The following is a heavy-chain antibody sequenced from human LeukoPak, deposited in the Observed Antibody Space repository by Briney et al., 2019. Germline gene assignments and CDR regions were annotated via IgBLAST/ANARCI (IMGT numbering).Heavy chain of an antibody. J-gene: IGHJ4*02. CDR2: ISGGGDIT. V-gene: IGHV3-23*01. CDR1: GFNFANHA. CDR3: AKDALYYYDSSGYCYFDY. Sequence: PGGSLRLSCAASGFNFANHAMSWVRQTAGKGLEWVSAISGGGDITYYADSVRGRFTISRDNSKNTLYLQMNSLRAEDTAVYYCAKDALYYYDSSGYCYFDYWGQGTLVTVSS. D-gene: IGHD3-22*01.